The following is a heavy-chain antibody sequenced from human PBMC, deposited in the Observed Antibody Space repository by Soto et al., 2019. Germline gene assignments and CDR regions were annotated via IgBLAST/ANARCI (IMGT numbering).Heavy chain of an antibody. CDR1: GDSVSSNSAA. J-gene: IGHJ6*02. V-gene: IGHV6-1*01. CDR2: TYYRSKWYN. CDR3: ARAPEVAARTFYYYYGMDV. D-gene: IGHD6-6*01. Sequence: SQALSLPSAISGDSVSSNSAACNLIRQSPSRGLEWLGRTYYRSKWYNDYAVSVKSRITINPDTSKNQFSLQLNSVTPEDTAVYYCARAPEVAARTFYYYYGMDVWGQGTTVTVSS.